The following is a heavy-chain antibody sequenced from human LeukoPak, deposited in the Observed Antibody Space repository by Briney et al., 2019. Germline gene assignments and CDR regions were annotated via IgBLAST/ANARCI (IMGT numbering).Heavy chain of an antibody. J-gene: IGHJ4*02. D-gene: IGHD5-18*01. V-gene: IGHV3-21*01. Sequence: PGGSLRLSCAASGFTFSSYSMNWVRQAPGKGLEWVSSISSSSYIYYADSVKGRFTISRDNAKNSLCLQMNSLRAEDTAVYYCARTDTAMVPPDYWGQGTLVTVSS. CDR1: GFTFSSYS. CDR3: ARTDTAMVPPDY. CDR2: ISSSSYI.